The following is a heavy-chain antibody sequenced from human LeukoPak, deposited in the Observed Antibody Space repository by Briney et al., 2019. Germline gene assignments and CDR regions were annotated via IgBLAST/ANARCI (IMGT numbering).Heavy chain of an antibody. J-gene: IGHJ4*02. CDR2: IYYSGST. V-gene: IGHV4-39*07. D-gene: IGHD6-19*01. CDR1: GGSISSSSYY. CDR3: ATSSGWPYYFDY. Sequence: SETLSLTCTVSGGSISSSSYYWGWIRQPPGKGLEWIGGIYYSGSTYYNPSLKSRVTISVDTSKNQFSLKLSSVTAADTAVYYCATSSGWPYYFDYWGQGTLVTVSS.